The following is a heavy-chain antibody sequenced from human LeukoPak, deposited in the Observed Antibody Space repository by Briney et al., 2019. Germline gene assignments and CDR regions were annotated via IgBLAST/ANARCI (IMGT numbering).Heavy chain of an antibody. CDR1: GFTFSNYA. CDR3: VRVTSLTGTIFDS. Sequence: GGSLRLSCAASGFTFSNYAMHWVRQAPGKGLEWVAVISYHGKDKYYADSVKGRFTLSRDTSKNTLYLEMNSLRAEDTAVYYCVRVTSLTGTIFDSWGQGTLVTVSS. CDR2: ISYHGKDK. D-gene: IGHD1-7*01. J-gene: IGHJ4*02. V-gene: IGHV3-30*04.